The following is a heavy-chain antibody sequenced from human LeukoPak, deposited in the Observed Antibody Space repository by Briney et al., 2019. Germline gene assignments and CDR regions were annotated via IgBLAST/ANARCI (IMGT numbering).Heavy chain of an antibody. CDR3: ARFSGPTLLHNWFDP. V-gene: IGHV5-51*01. J-gene: IGHJ5*02. Sequence: GESLKISCKGSGYSFPGYWIAWVRQMPGKGLEWMAIIYPDDSNTRYSPSFQGQVTISADKSISTAYLQWSSLKASDTAMYYCARFSGPTLLHNWFDPWGQGTLVTVSS. CDR2: IYPDDSNT. D-gene: IGHD3-10*01. CDR1: GYSFPGYW.